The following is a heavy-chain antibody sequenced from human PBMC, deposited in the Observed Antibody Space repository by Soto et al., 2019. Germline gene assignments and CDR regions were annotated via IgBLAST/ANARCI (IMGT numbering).Heavy chain of an antibody. Sequence: SETLSLTCTVSGGSISSFYWSWIRQPPGKGLEWIGYIYYSGSTNYNPSLKSRVSISVDTSKNQFSLKLSSVTAADTAVYYCARGRRDGYNSFDYWGQGTLVTVSS. CDR2: IYYSGST. V-gene: IGHV4-59*01. J-gene: IGHJ4*02. D-gene: IGHD5-12*01. CDR3: ARGRRDGYNSFDY. CDR1: GGSISSFY.